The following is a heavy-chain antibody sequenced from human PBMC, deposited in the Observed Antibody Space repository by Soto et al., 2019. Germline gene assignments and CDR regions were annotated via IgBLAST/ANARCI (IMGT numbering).Heavy chain of an antibody. J-gene: IGHJ6*02. D-gene: IGHD1-26*01. V-gene: IGHV3-23*01. CDR1: GLDFSSEV. CDR3: AKVGPSYYYGMDV. Sequence: GGSLRLSCAASGLDFSSEVMCWVRQAPGKGLEWVSSISGSGRTIYHADSMRGRFAISRDNSKNSPYLQLNNLRVDDTAVYYCAKVGPSYYYGMDVWGQGTTVTVSS. CDR2: ISGSGRTI.